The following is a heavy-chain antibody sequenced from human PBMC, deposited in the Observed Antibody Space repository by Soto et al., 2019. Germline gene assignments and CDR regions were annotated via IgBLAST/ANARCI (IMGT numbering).Heavy chain of an antibody. Sequence: SETLSLTCTVSGGSISSYYWSWIRQPPGKGLEWIGYIYYSGSTNYNPSLKSRVTISVDTSKNQFSLKLSSVTAADTAVYYCASAKLHLGTFDEWGQGTLVTVSS. CDR1: GGSISSYY. V-gene: IGHV4-59*01. J-gene: IGHJ4*02. CDR3: ASAKLHLGTFDE. CDR2: IYYSGST. D-gene: IGHD3-16*01.